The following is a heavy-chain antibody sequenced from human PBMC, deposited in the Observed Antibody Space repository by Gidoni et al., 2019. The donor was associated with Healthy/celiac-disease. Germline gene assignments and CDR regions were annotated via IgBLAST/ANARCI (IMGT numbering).Heavy chain of an antibody. CDR3: ARVPPLLYSYGYRGSGRDYGMDV. CDR1: GVSFSGYY. V-gene: IGHV4-34*01. CDR2: INHSGST. D-gene: IGHD5-18*01. Sequence: QVQLQQWGAGLLKPSETLSLTCAVYGVSFSGYYWSWIRQPPGKGLEWIGEINHSGSTNYNPSLKSRVTISVDTSKNQFSLKLSSVTAADTAVYYCARVPPLLYSYGYRGSGRDYGMDVWGQGTTVTVSS. J-gene: IGHJ6*02.